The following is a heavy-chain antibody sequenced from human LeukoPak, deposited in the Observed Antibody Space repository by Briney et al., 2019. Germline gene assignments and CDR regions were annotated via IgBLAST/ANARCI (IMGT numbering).Heavy chain of an antibody. J-gene: IGHJ4*02. D-gene: IGHD4-23*01. CDR2: VYYSGST. Sequence: SETLSLTCTVSGGSISSYYWSWIRQPPGKGLEWIGYVYYSGSTNYNPSLKSRVTISVDTSKNQFSLKLSSVTAADTAVYYCASTTVADNPESSPFGYWGQGTLVTVSS. V-gene: IGHV4-59*01. CDR3: ASTTVADNPESSPFGY. CDR1: GGSISSYY.